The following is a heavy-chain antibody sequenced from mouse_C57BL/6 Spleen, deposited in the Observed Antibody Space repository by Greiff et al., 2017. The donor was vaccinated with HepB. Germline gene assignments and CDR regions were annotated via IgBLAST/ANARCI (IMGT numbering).Heavy chain of an antibody. V-gene: IGHV5-4*01. J-gene: IGHJ3*01. D-gene: IGHD3-2*02. CDR2: ISDGGSYT. CDR3: ARDDSSGPAWFAY. Sequence: EVKLVESGGGLVKPGGSLKLSCAASGFTFSSYAMSWVRQTPEKRLEWVATISDGGSYTYYPDNVKGRFTISRDNAKNNLYLQMSHLKSEDTAMDYCARDDSSGPAWFAYWGQGTLVTVSA. CDR1: GFTFSSYA.